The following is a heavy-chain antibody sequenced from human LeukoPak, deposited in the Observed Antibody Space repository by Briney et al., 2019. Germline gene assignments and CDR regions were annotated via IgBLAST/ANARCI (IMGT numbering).Heavy chain of an antibody. J-gene: IGHJ4*02. CDR1: GFTFSDYY. CDR3: AKYMRSIWVGDFDY. Sequence: GGSLRLSCAASGFTFSDYYMSWIRQAPGKGLEWVSYISSSGSTIYYADSVKGRFTISRDNATNSLYLQVNSLRAEDTAVYYCAKYMRSIWVGDFDYWGQGTLVTVSS. V-gene: IGHV3-11*01. CDR2: ISSSGSTI. D-gene: IGHD3-10*01.